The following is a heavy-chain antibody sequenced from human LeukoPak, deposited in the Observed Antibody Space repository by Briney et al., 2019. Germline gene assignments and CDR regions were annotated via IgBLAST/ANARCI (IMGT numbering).Heavy chain of an antibody. V-gene: IGHV3-21*01. CDR2: ISSSSSYI. CDR3: ARGSGYDFYFDY. J-gene: IGHJ4*02. Sequence: GGSLRPSCAASGFTFSSYSMNWVRQAPGKGLEWVSSISSSSSYIYYADSVKGRFTISRDNAKNSLYLQMNSLRAEDTAVYYCARGSGYDFYFDYWGQGTLVTVSS. D-gene: IGHD5-12*01. CDR1: GFTFSSYS.